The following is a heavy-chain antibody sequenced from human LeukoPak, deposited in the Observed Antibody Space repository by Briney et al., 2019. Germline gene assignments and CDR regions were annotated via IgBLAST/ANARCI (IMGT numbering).Heavy chain of an antibody. CDR1: GGSISSYY. CDR3: ARRPFGWFDP. J-gene: IGHJ5*02. D-gene: IGHD3-3*01. V-gene: IGHV4-59*01. CDR2: IYYSGST. Sequence: SETLSLTCTVSGGSISSYYWSWIRQPPGKGLEWIGYIYYSGSTNYNPSLKSRVTISVDTSKNQFSLKLSSVTAADTAVYYCARRPFGWFDPWGQGTLVTVSS.